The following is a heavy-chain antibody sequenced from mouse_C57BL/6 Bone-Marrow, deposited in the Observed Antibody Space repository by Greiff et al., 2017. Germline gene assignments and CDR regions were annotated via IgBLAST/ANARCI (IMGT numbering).Heavy chain of an antibody. CDR2: IDPEDGES. CDR1: GFNIKDYY. Sequence: VQLQQSGAELVKPGASVKLSCTASGFNIKDYYMHWVKQRTEQGLEWIGRIDPEDGESKSAPNFPGKATITADTSSNTAYLQLSSLTSEDTAVYYCARKGTVVATYYFDYWGQGTTLTVSS. V-gene: IGHV14-2*01. D-gene: IGHD1-1*01. CDR3: ARKGTVVATYYFDY. J-gene: IGHJ2*01.